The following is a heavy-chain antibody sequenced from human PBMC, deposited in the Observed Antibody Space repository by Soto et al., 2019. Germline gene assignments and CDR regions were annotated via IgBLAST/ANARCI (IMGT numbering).Heavy chain of an antibody. Sequence: SETLSLTCTVSCGSISSGDYYWSWIRQPPGKGLEWIGYIYYSGSTYYNPSLKSRVTISVDTSKNQFSLKLSSVTAADTAVYYCARVCYYGDSRFDYWGQGTLDTVSS. J-gene: IGHJ4*02. CDR1: CGSISSGDYY. CDR3: ARVCYYGDSRFDY. D-gene: IGHD4-17*01. CDR2: IYYSGST. V-gene: IGHV4-30-4*02.